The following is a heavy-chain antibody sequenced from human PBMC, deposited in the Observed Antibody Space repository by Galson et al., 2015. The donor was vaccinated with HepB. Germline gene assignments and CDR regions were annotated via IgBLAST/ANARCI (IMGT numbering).Heavy chain of an antibody. Sequence: SVKVSCKASGGTFSSYAISWVRQAPGQGLEWMGGIIPIFGTANYAQKFQGRVTITADESTSTAYMELSSLRSEDTAVYYCARDGRRVGAYCGGDCPTYYFDYWGQGTLVTVSS. J-gene: IGHJ4*02. CDR3: ARDGRRVGAYCGGDCPTYYFDY. CDR1: GGTFSSYA. V-gene: IGHV1-69*13. D-gene: IGHD2-21*02. CDR2: IIPIFGTA.